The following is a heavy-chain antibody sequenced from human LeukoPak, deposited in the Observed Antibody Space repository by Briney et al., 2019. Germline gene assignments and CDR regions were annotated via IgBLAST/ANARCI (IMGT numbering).Heavy chain of an antibody. J-gene: IGHJ5*02. CDR3: ARDDAYSGTYAMT. CDR1: GFTFSSYS. CDR2: ISSSSGTM. V-gene: IGHV3-48*01. D-gene: IGHD1-26*01. Sequence: GGSLRLSCAASGFTFSSYSMNWVRQAPGKGLEWVSYISSSSGTMSYADSVKGRFTISRDNAKNSLYLQMDSLRAEDTAVYYCARDDAYSGTYAMTWGQGTLVTVSS.